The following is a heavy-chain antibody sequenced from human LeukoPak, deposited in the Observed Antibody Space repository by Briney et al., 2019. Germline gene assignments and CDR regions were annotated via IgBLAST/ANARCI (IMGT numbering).Heavy chain of an antibody. CDR1: GFTVSSNY. V-gene: IGHV3-66*02. CDR2: IYSSRGT. CDR3: ARGLFRFCSSTSCLSPFDY. Sequence: GGSLRLSCAASGFTVSSNYMSWVRQAPGKGLEWVSIIYSSRGTNYADSVKGRFTISRDNSKKTLYLQMNGLRAEDTAVYYCARGLFRFCSSTSCLSPFDYWGQGALVTVSS. J-gene: IGHJ4*02. D-gene: IGHD2-2*01.